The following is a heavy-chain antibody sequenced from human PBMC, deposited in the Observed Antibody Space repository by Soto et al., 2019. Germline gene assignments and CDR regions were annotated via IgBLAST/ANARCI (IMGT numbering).Heavy chain of an antibody. CDR1: GFTFSSYG. V-gene: IGHV3-30*18. CDR3: AKSELGYPNYYYYYMDV. CDR2: ISYDGSNK. Sequence: GGSLRLSCAASGFTFSSYGMHWVRQAPGKGLEWVAVISYDGSNKYYADSVKGRFTISRDNSKNTLYLQMNSLRAEDTAVYYCAKSELGYPNYYYYYMDVWGKGTTVTVSS. D-gene: IGHD3-9*01. J-gene: IGHJ6*03.